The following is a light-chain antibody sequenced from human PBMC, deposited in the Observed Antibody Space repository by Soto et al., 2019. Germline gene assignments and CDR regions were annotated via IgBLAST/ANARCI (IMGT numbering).Light chain of an antibody. CDR3: QHSYSTPPT. CDR2: AAS. CDR1: QTVNTY. J-gene: IGKJ1*01. Sequence: DIQMTQSPSSLSASVGDRVTITCRASQTVNTYLNWYQQRPGKAPKLLISAASSLKSGVPPRFSGSGSGTDFTLTISSLQPEDSATYYCQHSYSTPPTFGQGTRVEIK. V-gene: IGKV1-39*01.